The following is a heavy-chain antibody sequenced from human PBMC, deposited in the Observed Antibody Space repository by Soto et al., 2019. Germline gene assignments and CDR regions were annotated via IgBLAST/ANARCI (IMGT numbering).Heavy chain of an antibody. CDR1: GFTFSSYA. CDR3: ASSLYSSNYYYYGMDV. J-gene: IGHJ6*02. V-gene: IGHV3-30-3*01. CDR2: ISYDGSNK. Sequence: QVQLVESGGGVVQPGRSLRLSCAASGFTFSSYAMHWVRQAPGKGLEWVAVISYDGSNKYYADSVKGRFTISRDNSKNTLYLQMNSLRAEDTAVYYSASSLYSSNYYYYGMDVWGQGTTVTVSS. D-gene: IGHD6-13*01.